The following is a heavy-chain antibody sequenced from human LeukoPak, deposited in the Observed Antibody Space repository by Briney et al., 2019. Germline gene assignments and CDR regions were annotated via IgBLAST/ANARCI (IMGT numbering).Heavy chain of an antibody. CDR3: TSNLYCSTSSYYTLDN. CDR1: GFTFSNGW. D-gene: IGHD2-2*02. Sequence: GGSLRLSCAASGFTFSNGWMSWVRQAPGKGLEWVGRIKSKSERGTTDYAAPVKGRFTISRDGSTNTVYLHMNSLKTEDTAVYFCTSNLYCSTSSYYTLDNWGQGTLVAVSP. CDR2: IKSKSERGTT. V-gene: IGHV3-15*01. J-gene: IGHJ4*02.